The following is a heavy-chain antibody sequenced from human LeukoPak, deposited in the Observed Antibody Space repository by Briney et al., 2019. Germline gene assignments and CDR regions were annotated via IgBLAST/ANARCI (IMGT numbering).Heavy chain of an antibody. J-gene: IGHJ4*02. Sequence: SETLSLTCSVSGGSISSGAYYWTWIRQHPGKGLEWIGYIYYSGTSYYNPSLKNRLAISLDTSKNQFSLKLSSVTAADTAVYYCARGRWVDNSGNSGFFDYWGQGTLVTVSS. CDR2: IYYSGTS. D-gene: IGHD4-23*01. CDR1: GGSISSGAYY. V-gene: IGHV4-31*03. CDR3: ARGRWVDNSGNSGFFDY.